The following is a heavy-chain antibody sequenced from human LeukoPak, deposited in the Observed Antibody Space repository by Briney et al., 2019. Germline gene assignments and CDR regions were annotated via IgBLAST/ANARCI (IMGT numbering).Heavy chain of an antibody. CDR3: AKDHDHENQWFDP. CDR1: GFTFTNYP. V-gene: IGHV3-33*03. CDR2: LWSDGIKT. D-gene: IGHD2/OR15-2a*01. Sequence: GGSLRLSCAASGFTFTNYPMHWVRQAPGKGLEWVAVLWSDGIKTDYADSVKGRFTISRDDSKNTLYLQMNSLRAEDTAVYYCAKDHDHENQWFDPWGQGTLVTVSS. J-gene: IGHJ5*02.